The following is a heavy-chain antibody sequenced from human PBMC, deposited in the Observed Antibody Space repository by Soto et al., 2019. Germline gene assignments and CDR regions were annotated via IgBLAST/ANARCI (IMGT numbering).Heavy chain of an antibody. CDR3: AGGSGWESES. J-gene: IGHJ4*02. V-gene: IGHV3-7*05. Sequence: EVQLVESGGGLVQPGGSLRLSCVLSEFTFSTYWRSWVRQAPGKGLEWVANIEQDGGEKNYLESVRGRFTISRDNAKKSLYLEMNSLRAEDTAVYYCAGGSGWESESWGQGTLVTVSS. D-gene: IGHD6-19*01. CDR1: EFTFSTYW. CDR2: IEQDGGEK.